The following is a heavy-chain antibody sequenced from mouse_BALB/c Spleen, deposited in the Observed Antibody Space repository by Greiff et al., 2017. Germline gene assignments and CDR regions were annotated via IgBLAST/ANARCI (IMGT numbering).Heavy chain of an antibody. CDR3: ARGGDGYYLDY. Sequence: DVKLVESGGGLVQPGGSRKLSCAASGFTFSSFGMHWVRQAPEKGLEWVAYISSGSSTIYYADTVKGRFTISRDNPKNTLFLQMTSLRSEDTAMYYCARGGDGYYLDYWGQGTTLTVSS. D-gene: IGHD2-3*01. CDR1: GFTFSSFG. V-gene: IGHV5-17*02. J-gene: IGHJ2*01. CDR2: ISSGSSTI.